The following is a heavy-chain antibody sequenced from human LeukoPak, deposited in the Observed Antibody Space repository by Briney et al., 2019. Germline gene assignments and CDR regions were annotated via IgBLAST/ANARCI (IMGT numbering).Heavy chain of an antibody. Sequence: SVKVSCKASGGTFSSYAISWVRQAPGQGLEWMGRIIPILGIANYAQKFQGRVTITADKSTSTAYMELRSLRSDDTAVYYCARVYDSVYYYYYGMDVWGQGTTVTVSS. D-gene: IGHD3-3*01. CDR1: GGTFSSYA. J-gene: IGHJ6*02. CDR3: ARVYDSVYYYYYGMDV. V-gene: IGHV1-69*04. CDR2: IIPILGIA.